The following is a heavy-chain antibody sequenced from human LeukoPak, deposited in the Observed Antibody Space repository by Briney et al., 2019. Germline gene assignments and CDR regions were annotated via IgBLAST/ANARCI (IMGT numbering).Heavy chain of an antibody. Sequence: GGSLRLSCAASGFTFSSYAMSWVRQAPGKGLEWVSAIGGSGVNTYYADSVKGRFTISRDNSKNTLYLEMNSLRAEDTAVYYCAKSYSSGWDFDYWGQGTLVTVSS. J-gene: IGHJ4*02. CDR2: IGGSGVNT. CDR1: GFTFSSYA. D-gene: IGHD6-19*01. V-gene: IGHV3-23*01. CDR3: AKSYSSGWDFDY.